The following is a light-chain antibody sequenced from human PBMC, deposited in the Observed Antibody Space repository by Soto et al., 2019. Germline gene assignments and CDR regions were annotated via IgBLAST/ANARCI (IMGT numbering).Light chain of an antibody. J-gene: IGKJ1*01. CDR1: QSFISTY. Sequence: EIVLTQSPGTLSLSPGERASLSCRASQSFISTYLAWYQQKPGQAPRLLIYIASSRATGIADRSSGSGSGTDFTLTISRLEPEDSAMYYCQQYGDSPLTFGQGTKGDIK. V-gene: IGKV3-20*01. CDR3: QQYGDSPLT. CDR2: IAS.